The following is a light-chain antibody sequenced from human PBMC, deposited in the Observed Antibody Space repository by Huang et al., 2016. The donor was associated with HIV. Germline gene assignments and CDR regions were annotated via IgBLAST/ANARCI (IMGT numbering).Light chain of an antibody. J-gene: IGKJ1*01. Sequence: EIVMTQSPATLSVSPGERVTLSCRASQSVATKLAWYQHQPGQAPRLLSYGASSRATGVPARFSGRGSGTDFTLTIGSLQSEDFAVYYCQQYNDWPRAFGQGTKVEIK. CDR2: GAS. V-gene: IGKV3-15*01. CDR3: QQYNDWPRA. CDR1: QSVATK.